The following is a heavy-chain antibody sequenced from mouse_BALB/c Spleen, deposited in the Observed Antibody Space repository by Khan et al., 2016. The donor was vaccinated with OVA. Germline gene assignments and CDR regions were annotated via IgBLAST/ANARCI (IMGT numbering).Heavy chain of an antibody. J-gene: IGHJ3*01. CDR3: ARSPYGNFAY. Sequence: EVKLLESGGGLVKPGGSLKLSCAASGFTFSTYAMSWVRQTPEKRLEWVATISSDGDYTYFPDNVTGRFTISRDNAKNTLCLQMNSLRSEDTAMYYCARSPYGNFAYWGQGTLVTVSA. D-gene: IGHD2-1*01. V-gene: IGHV5-9-3*01. CDR2: ISSDGDYT. CDR1: GFTFSTYA.